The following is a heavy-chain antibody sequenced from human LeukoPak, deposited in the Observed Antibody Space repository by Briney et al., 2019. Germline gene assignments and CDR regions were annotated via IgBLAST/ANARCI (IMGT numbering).Heavy chain of an antibody. CDR1: GYTFTSYG. J-gene: IGHJ4*02. V-gene: IGHV1-18*01. CDR3: ARSLRYYDSSGYYDY. CDR2: ISAYNGNT. D-gene: IGHD3-22*01. Sequence: ASVKVSCKASGYTFTSYGISWVRQAPGQGLEWMGWISAYNGNTNYAQKLQGRVTMTTDTSTSTAYMELRSLRSDDTAVYYCARSLRYYDSSGYYDYWGQGTLVTVSS.